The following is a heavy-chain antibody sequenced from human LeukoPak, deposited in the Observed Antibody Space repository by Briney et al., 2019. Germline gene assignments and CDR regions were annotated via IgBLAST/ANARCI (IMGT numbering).Heavy chain of an antibody. CDR3: ARLASSGWSHCDY. J-gene: IGHJ4*02. V-gene: IGHV4-59*08. CDR1: GGTISGCY. Sequence: PSETLSLNCTVYGGTISGCYWSWIRQPPGKGPEWIGYIYYSGSTNYNPSLKSRVTISVDTAKRRFSLKMNSVTSADTAVYYCARLASSGWSHCDYWGQGTLVTVSS. CDR2: IYYSGST. D-gene: IGHD6-19*01.